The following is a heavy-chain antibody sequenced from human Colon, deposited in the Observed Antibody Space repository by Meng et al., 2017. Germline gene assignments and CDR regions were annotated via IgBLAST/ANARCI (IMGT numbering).Heavy chain of an antibody. CDR1: GGSISSGNYY. Sequence: QVQLQESGPGLVKPSQTLSLTCTVSGGSISSGNYYWSWIRQPPGKGLEWIGYINYSGSTYYNPSLKSRVLISVDTSKNQFSLKLSSVTAADTAVYYCALYCSGGSCGNWFDPWGQGTLVTVSS. CDR3: ALYCSGGSCGNWFDP. J-gene: IGHJ5*02. V-gene: IGHV4-30-4*01. CDR2: INYSGST. D-gene: IGHD2-15*01.